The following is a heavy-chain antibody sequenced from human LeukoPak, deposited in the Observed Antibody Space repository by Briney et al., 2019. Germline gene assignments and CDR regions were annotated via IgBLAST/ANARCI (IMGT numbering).Heavy chain of an antibody. D-gene: IGHD6-13*01. J-gene: IGHJ4*02. Sequence: GGSLRLSCAASGFTFSNYGMHWVRQAPGKGLEWVAFIRYDGSIKYYADSVKGRFTISRDNSKNTLYLQMNSLRAEDTAVYYCARVGYSSSWYADYWGQGTLVTVSS. CDR1: GFTFSNYG. CDR2: IRYDGSIK. V-gene: IGHV3-30*02. CDR3: ARVGYSSSWYADY.